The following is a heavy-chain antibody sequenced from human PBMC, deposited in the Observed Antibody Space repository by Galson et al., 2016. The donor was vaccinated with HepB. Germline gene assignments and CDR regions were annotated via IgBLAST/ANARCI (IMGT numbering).Heavy chain of an antibody. CDR3: AKDPAPGIFDY. V-gene: IGHV3-23*01. D-gene: IGHD3-10*01. CDR1: GFTFGNYA. J-gene: IGHJ4*02. Sequence: SLRLSCAASGFTFGNYAMHWVRQAPGKGLEWVSTIHGRGGNTYYADSVRGRFTISRDNSKNTLYLQVNSLRAEDTAVYYCAKDPAPGIFDYWGQGTLVTVSS. CDR2: IHGRGGNT.